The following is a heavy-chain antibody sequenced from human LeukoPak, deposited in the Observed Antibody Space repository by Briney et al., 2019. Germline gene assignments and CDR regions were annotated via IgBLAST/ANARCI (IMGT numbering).Heavy chain of an antibody. D-gene: IGHD2-15*01. CDR2: IIPILGTA. Sequence: RGASVKVSCKASGGTFSSYAISWVRQAPGQGLEWMGGIIPILGTANYAQKFQGRVTITADESTSTAYMELSSLRSEDTAVYYCARSGYCSGGSCSEYFQHWGQGTLVTVSS. CDR1: GGTFSSYA. V-gene: IGHV1-69*13. J-gene: IGHJ1*01. CDR3: ARSGYCSGGSCSEYFQH.